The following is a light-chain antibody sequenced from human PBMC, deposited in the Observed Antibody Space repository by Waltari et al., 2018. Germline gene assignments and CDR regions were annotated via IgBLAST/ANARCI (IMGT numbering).Light chain of an antibody. CDR2: AAS. Sequence: DIQMTQSPSSLSASVGDRVTIPCRASQSINTYLNWYQQKPGKAPKLLIHAASSLQSGVPSRFSGSGSGTDFTLSISSLQPEDFATYYCQQSYSIPYTFGQGTKLEIK. V-gene: IGKV1-39*01. J-gene: IGKJ2*01. CDR1: QSINTY. CDR3: QQSYSIPYT.